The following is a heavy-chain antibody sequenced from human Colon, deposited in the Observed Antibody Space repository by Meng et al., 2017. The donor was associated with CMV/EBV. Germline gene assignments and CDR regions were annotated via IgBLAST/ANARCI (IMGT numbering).Heavy chain of an antibody. CDR3: ARDLGGGDYFDY. J-gene: IGHJ4*02. Sequence: EVKLEGPGGGLIQPGGSMRLSCAASGLSVSSNYMSWVRQAPGKGLEWVSVIYVDGSTYYAESVRGRFTISRDSSTNTVHLHLNSLRDDDSAVYYCARDLGGGDYFDYWGQGTVVTVSS. CDR2: IYVDGST. V-gene: IGHV3-53*01. CDR1: GLSVSSNY. D-gene: IGHD3-16*01.